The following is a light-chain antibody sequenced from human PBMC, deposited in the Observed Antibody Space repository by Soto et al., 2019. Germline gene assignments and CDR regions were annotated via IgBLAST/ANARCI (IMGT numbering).Light chain of an antibody. V-gene: IGLV2-11*01. CDR3: CSYAGIYTWV. J-gene: IGLJ2*01. CDR1: SSDVGGYDY. Sequence: QSALTQPRSVSGSPGQSVTISCTGTSSDVGGYDYVSWYQHHPGKAPKLLIHDVTKRPPGVPRRFSGSKSGNTASLTISGLQAEDEADYYCCSYAGIYTWVFGGGTKLTVL. CDR2: DVT.